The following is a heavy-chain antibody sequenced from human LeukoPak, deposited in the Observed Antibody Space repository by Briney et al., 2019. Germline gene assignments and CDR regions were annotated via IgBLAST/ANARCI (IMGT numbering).Heavy chain of an antibody. D-gene: IGHD4-17*01. J-gene: IGHJ4*02. CDR1: GFTFSSYG. CDR2: ISYDGSNK. Sequence: GRSLRLSCAASGFTFSSYGMHWVRQAPGKGLEWVAVISYDGSNKYYADSVKGRFTISRDNSKNTLYLQMNSLRAEDTAVYYCAKGAADYGDYKDYWGQETLVTVSS. CDR3: AKGAADYGDYKDY. V-gene: IGHV3-30*18.